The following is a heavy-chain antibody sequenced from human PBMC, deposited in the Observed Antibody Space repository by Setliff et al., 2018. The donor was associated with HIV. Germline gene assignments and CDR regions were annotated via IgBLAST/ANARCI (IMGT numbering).Heavy chain of an antibody. CDR2: IFYSGST. D-gene: IGHD3-10*01. CDR3: ARELTGENLFQH. Sequence: KPSETLSLTCTVSGGSISSYYWSWIRQPPGRGLEWIGYIFYSGSTNYNPSLKSRVTISVDTSKNQFSLKLNSVTAADTAVYYCARELTGENLFQHWGQGTLVTVSS. CDR1: GGSISSYY. V-gene: IGHV4-59*01. J-gene: IGHJ1*01.